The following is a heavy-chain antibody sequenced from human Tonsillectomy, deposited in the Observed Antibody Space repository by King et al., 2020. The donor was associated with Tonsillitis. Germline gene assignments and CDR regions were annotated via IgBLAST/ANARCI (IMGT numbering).Heavy chain of an antibody. J-gene: IGHJ3*01. CDR1: ADSMKTYK. D-gene: IGHD3-3*01. V-gene: IGHV4-59*01. CDR2: IYSSGIT. Sequence: PLQESGPGLVKPSETLSLTCDVSADSMKTYKWSWIRQPPGKGLEWIGLIYSSGITNYNPSLKSRVTISIDTSKNQFSLKLNSLTVADTAVYYCAREWSGFDFWGHGTMVIISS. CDR3: AREWSGFDF.